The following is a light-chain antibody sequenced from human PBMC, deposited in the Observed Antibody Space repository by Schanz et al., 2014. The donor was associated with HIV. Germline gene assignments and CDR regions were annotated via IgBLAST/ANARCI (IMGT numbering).Light chain of an antibody. CDR3: CSYAGSYTWV. Sequence: QSVLTQPPSVSGAPGQRVTISCTGSSSNMGTGFDVHWYQLLPGTAPKVLIFANTHRPSGVPDRFSGSKSGTSASLAITGLQAEDEGDYYCCSYAGSYTWVFGGGTKLTVL. V-gene: IGLV1-40*01. J-gene: IGLJ3*02. CDR2: ANT. CDR1: SSNMGTGFD.